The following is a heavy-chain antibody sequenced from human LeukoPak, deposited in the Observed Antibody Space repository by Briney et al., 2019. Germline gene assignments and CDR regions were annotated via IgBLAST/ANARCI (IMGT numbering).Heavy chain of an antibody. J-gene: IGHJ4*02. CDR1: GGSISSSSYY. Sequence: SETLSLTCTVSGGSISSSSYYWGWIRQPPGKGLEWIGSIYYSGSTYYNPSLKSRVTISVDTSKNQFSLKLSSVTAADTAVYYFAKGSRTFDYWGQGTLVTVSS. CDR3: AKGSRTFDY. V-gene: IGHV4-39*07. CDR2: IYYSGST. D-gene: IGHD6-13*01.